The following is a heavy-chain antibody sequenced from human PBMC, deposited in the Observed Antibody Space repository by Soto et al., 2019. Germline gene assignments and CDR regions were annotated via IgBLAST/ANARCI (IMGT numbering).Heavy chain of an antibody. Sequence: GGSLRLSCAASGLTFSSYAMHWVRQAPGKGLEWVAVISYDGSNEYYADSVKGRFTISRDNSKNTLYLQMNSLRAEDTAVFYCAREPTRLDSSGYWAYFDYWGQGTLVTVSS. CDR2: ISYDGSNE. V-gene: IGHV3-30-3*01. CDR1: GLTFSSYA. CDR3: AREPTRLDSSGYWAYFDY. D-gene: IGHD3-22*01. J-gene: IGHJ4*02.